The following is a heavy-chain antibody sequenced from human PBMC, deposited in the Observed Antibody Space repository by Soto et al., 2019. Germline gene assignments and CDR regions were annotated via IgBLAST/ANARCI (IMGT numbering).Heavy chain of an antibody. J-gene: IGHJ6*03. Sequence: EVQLVESGGGLVKPGGSLRLSCAASGFTFSSYSMNWVRQAPGKGLEWVSSISSSSSYIYYADSVKGRFTIARDNAKNSLYLHMNSLRAEDTAVYYCARDSSGRGYYYSYYMDVWGKGTTVTVSS. CDR3: ARDSSGRGYYYSYYMDV. CDR2: ISSSSSYI. D-gene: IGHD6-6*01. V-gene: IGHV3-21*01. CDR1: GFTFSSYS.